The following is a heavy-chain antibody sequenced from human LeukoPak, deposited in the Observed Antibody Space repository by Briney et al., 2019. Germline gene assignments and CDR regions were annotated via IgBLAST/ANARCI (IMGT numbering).Heavy chain of an antibody. D-gene: IGHD1-1*01. V-gene: IGHV4-59*12. CDR1: GGSISSYY. CDR3: ARVGSDWNDVRYNWFDP. J-gene: IGHJ5*02. Sequence: SETLSLTCTVSGGSISSYYWSWIRLPPGKGLEWIGYIFQSGSTYYNPSLKSRVTISVDRSKNQFSLKLSSVTAADTAVYYCARVGSDWNDVRYNWFDPWGQGTLVTVSS. CDR2: IFQSGST.